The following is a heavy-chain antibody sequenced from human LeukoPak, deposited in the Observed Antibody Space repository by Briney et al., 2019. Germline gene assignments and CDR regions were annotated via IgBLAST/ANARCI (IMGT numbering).Heavy chain of an antibody. CDR2: IYTSGST. Sequence: PSETLSLTCTVSGGSISGSNYYWSWIRQPVGKGLEWIGRIYTSGSTNYNPSLKSRVTISIDTSKNQFSLKLSSVTAADTAVYYCAGRGVADIVVVPAAIKGMAFDIWGQGTMVTVSS. CDR1: GGSISGSNYY. V-gene: IGHV4-61*02. J-gene: IGHJ3*02. CDR3: AGRGVADIVVVPAAIKGMAFDI. D-gene: IGHD2-2*02.